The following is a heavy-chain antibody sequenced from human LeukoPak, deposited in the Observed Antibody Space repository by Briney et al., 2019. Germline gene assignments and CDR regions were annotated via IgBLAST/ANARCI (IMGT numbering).Heavy chain of an antibody. Sequence: GASVKVSCKASGYTFTGYYMHWVRQAPGQGLAWMGWINPNSGGTNYAQKFQGRVTMTRDTSISTAYMELSRLRSDDTAVYYCARGSYYGDYRTKGWFDPWGQGTLVTVSS. CDR3: ARGSYYGDYRTKGWFDP. CDR1: GYTFTGYY. V-gene: IGHV1-2*02. J-gene: IGHJ5*02. D-gene: IGHD4-17*01. CDR2: INPNSGGT.